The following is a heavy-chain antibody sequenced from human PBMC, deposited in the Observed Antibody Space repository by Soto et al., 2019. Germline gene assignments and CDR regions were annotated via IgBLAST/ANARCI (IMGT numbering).Heavy chain of an antibody. V-gene: IGHV4-4*02. J-gene: IGHJ4*02. D-gene: IGHD3-3*01. CDR3: AREPAVGSYYDFWSGSPMYYFDY. Sequence: SETLSLTCAVSGGSISSSNWWSWVRQPPGKGLEWIGEIYHSGSTNYNPSLKSRVTISVDKSKNQFSLKLSSVTAADTAVYYCAREPAVGSYYDFWSGSPMYYFDYWGQGTLVTVSS. CDR1: GGSISSSNW. CDR2: IYHSGST.